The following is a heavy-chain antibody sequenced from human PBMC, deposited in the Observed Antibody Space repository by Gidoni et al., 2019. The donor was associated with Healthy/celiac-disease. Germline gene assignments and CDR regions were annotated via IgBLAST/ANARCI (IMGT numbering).Heavy chain of an antibody. CDR2: IYYSGST. CDR1: GGSISSYY. V-gene: IGHV4-59*01. J-gene: IGHJ5*02. CDR3: ARANHYGGNSDNWFDP. Sequence: QVQLQESGPGLVKPSETLSLTCTVSGGSISSYYWSWIRQPPGKGLEWIGYIYYSGSTNYNPSLKSRVTISVDTSKNQFSLKLSSVTAADTAVYYCARANHYGGNSDNWFDPWGQGTLVTVSS. D-gene: IGHD4-17*01.